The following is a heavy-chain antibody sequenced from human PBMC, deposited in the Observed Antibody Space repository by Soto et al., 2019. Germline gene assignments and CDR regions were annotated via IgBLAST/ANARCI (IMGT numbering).Heavy chain of an antibody. CDR2: ISGSGGST. CDR1: GFTFSSYA. Sequence: GGSLRLSCVPSGFTFSSYAMSWVRQAPGKGLEWVSGISGSGGSTDYADSVKGRFTISRDNSKNTLYLQINSLTAEDTAIYYCAKDGYCTSISAYWSYWAEGSRVTASS. J-gene: IGHJ4*02. V-gene: IGHV3-23*01. CDR3: AKDGYCTSISAYWSY. D-gene: IGHD2-2*03.